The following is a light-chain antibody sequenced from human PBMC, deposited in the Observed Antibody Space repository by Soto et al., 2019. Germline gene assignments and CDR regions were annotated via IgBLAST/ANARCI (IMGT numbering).Light chain of an antibody. Sequence: EIVLTQSPGTLSLSPGERATLSCRASQSVSSSYLAWYQQKPGQAPRLLIYGASSRATGIPDRFSGSGSGKDFTITISRLEPEDVAVYYCQQYGTSHTFGGGTKVEIK. CDR2: GAS. J-gene: IGKJ4*01. V-gene: IGKV3-20*01. CDR1: QSVSSSY. CDR3: QQYGTSHT.